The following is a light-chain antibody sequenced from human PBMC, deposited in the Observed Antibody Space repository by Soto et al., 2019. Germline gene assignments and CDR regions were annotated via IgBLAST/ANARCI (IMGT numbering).Light chain of an antibody. Sequence: QSLLSQPPSASGTPGQTVIISCSGSRSEIGSNFVNWYQHLPGTAPKLLIYNSNQRPSGVPDRFSGSKSSTSASLAISGLQSEDEADYYCAAWDDSLTGPNFGTGTKVTVL. CDR3: AAWDDSLTGPN. CDR2: NSN. V-gene: IGLV1-44*01. CDR1: RSEIGSNF. J-gene: IGLJ1*01.